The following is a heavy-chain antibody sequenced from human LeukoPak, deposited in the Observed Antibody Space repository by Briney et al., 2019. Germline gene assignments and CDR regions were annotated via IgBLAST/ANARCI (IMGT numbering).Heavy chain of an antibody. J-gene: IGHJ4*02. Sequence: ASVKVSCKASGYTFTSYGISWVRQAPGPGIEWMGWITGYTGNTNYAQKMQGRVTMTTDTSTSTAYMELRSLRSDDTAVYYCARWVGSGWYGDYWGQGTLVTVSS. CDR3: ARWVGSGWYGDY. V-gene: IGHV1-18*01. D-gene: IGHD6-19*01. CDR2: ITGYTGNT. CDR1: GYTFTSYG.